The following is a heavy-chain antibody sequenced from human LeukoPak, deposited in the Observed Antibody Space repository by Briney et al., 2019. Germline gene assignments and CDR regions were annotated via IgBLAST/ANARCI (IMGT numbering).Heavy chain of an antibody. D-gene: IGHD6-13*01. Sequence: GSLRLSCAASGFTFSSYDIHWARQATGKGLEWVSGIGTAGEIYYPGSVKGRFTISRENAKNSLYLQMNSLRAGDTAVYYCARAAYSSTWYSRYFDLWGRGTLVTVSS. CDR1: GFTFSSYD. CDR3: ARAAYSSTWYSRYFDL. V-gene: IGHV3-13*01. CDR2: IGTAGEI. J-gene: IGHJ2*01.